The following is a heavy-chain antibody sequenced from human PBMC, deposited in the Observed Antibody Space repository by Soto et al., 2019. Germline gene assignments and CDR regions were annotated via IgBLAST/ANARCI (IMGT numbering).Heavy chain of an antibody. CDR2: ISYDGSNK. CDR1: VFTFISYA. D-gene: IGHD3-22*01. V-gene: IGHV3-30-3*01. J-gene: IGHJ4*02. CDR3: ARGPYYYDSSGMGELDY. Sequence: PGGSLRLSCASSVFTFISYAMQWVRQAPGKGLEWVAVISYDGSNKYYADSVKGRFTISRDNSKNTLYLQMNSLRAEDTAVYYCARGPYYYDSSGMGELDYWGQGTLVTVSS.